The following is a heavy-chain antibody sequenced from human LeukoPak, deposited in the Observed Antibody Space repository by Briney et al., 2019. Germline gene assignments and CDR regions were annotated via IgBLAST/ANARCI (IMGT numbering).Heavy chain of an antibody. CDR3: ARDYGDIPPDWYYDL. D-gene: IGHD4-17*01. J-gene: IGHJ2*01. CDR1: GFTVSSNY. CDR2: IYTSGGT. Sequence: GGSLRLSCAASGFTVSSNYMSWVRQAPGKGLEWVSVIYTSGGTYYADSVKGRFTISRDNSKNTLFLQMNSLRAEDTAVYYCARDYGDIPPDWYYDLWGRGTLVTVSS. V-gene: IGHV3-53*01.